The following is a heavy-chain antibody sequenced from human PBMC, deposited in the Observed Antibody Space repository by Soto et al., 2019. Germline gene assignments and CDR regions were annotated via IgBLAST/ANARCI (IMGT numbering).Heavy chain of an antibody. CDR3: ASLTVGATYHY. CDR2: ISSSGSTI. CDR1: GFTFSSYE. J-gene: IGHJ4*02. V-gene: IGHV3-48*03. D-gene: IGHD1-26*01. Sequence: EVQLVESGGGLVQPGGSLRLSCAASGFTFSSYEMNWVRQAPGKGLEWVSYISSSGSTIYYADSVKGRFTISRDNAKNSLYLQMNSLRAEDTAVYYCASLTVGATYHYWGQGTLVTVSS.